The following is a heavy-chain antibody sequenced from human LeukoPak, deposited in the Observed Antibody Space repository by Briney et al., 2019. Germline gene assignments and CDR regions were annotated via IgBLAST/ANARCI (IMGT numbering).Heavy chain of an antibody. V-gene: IGHV1-58*02. CDR2: IIVGSGNT. Sequence: SVKVSCKTSGFDFVTSVIHWVRQARGQRLEWIGEIIVGSGNTKYGEKFQERATISRDMSTSTVYVELTSLRAEDTAVYYCAKDGAWLRFDDWGQGILVTVSS. CDR3: AKDGAWLRFDD. CDR1: GFDFVTSV. J-gene: IGHJ4*02. D-gene: IGHD5-12*01.